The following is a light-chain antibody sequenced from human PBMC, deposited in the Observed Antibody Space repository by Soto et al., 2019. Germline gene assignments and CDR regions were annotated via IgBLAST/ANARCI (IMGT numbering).Light chain of an antibody. V-gene: IGKV3-15*01. CDR1: QSVNNN. CDR2: SAS. J-gene: IGKJ1*01. Sequence: EIVMTPSPVTLSVSPVERATLSCTASQSVNNNVAWYQQKPGHTPRLLIYSASIGATGTPARFSGSGSGSDFTLTISSLQSEDFAVYYCQQYNNWPQKFGQGTKGDIK. CDR3: QQYNNWPQK.